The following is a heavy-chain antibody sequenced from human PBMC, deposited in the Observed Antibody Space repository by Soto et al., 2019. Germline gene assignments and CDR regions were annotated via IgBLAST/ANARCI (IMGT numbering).Heavy chain of an antibody. CDR3: ARGGIGSSSFMYYYYMDV. CDR1: GFTFSSYA. Sequence: GGSLRLSCAASGFTFSSYAMSWVRQAPGKGLEWVSAISGSGGSTYYADSVKGRFTISRDNSKNTLYLQMNSLRAEDTAVYYCARGGIGSSSFMYYYYMDVWGKGTTVTVSS. D-gene: IGHD6-13*01. J-gene: IGHJ6*03. V-gene: IGHV3-23*01. CDR2: ISGSGGST.